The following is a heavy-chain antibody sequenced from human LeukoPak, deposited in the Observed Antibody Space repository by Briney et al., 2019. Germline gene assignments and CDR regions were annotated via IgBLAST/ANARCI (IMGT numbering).Heavy chain of an antibody. CDR1: GFSVSSKH. D-gene: IGHD1-26*01. CDR3: AGGYNGWSDY. Sequence: GGSLRLSCAASGFSVSSKHMYWVRQAPGKGLELVSVIYSGGSTYYADFVKGRFTISRDNSKNTLYGQMNSLRAEDTAVYYCAGGYNGWSDYWGQGTLVTVSS. J-gene: IGHJ4*02. V-gene: IGHV3-66*01. CDR2: IYSGGST.